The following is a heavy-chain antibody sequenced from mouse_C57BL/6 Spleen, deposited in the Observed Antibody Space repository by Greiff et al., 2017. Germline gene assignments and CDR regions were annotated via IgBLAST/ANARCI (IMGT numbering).Heavy chain of an antibody. CDR1: GFNIKNTY. CDR3: ARSLITTVVADPSYFDY. CDR2: VDPATGNT. Sequence: EVQLQQSVAELVRPGASVKLSCTASGFNIKNTYMHWVKQRPEQGLEWIGRVDPATGNTKYAPKFQGKAAITADTSSNTAYLQLSSLTSEDTAIYYCARSLITTVVADPSYFDYWGQGTTLTVSS. J-gene: IGHJ2*01. V-gene: IGHV14-3*01. D-gene: IGHD1-1*01.